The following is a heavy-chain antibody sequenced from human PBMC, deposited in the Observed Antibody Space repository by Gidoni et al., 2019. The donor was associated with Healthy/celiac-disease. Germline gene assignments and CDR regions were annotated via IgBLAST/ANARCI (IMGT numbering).Heavy chain of an antibody. J-gene: IGHJ5*02. V-gene: IGHV4-31*03. Sequence: QVQLQESGPGLVTLSQTLSLTCTVSGGSIRRGRYYWSWSRQHPGNGPEWIGYIYYHGSTYYNPSLKSRVTISVDTSKNQFSLKLSSVTAADTAVYYCARGEAGSGSYLWWFDPWGQGTLVTVSS. D-gene: IGHD3-10*01. CDR2: IYYHGST. CDR1: GGSIRRGRYY. CDR3: ARGEAGSGSYLWWFDP.